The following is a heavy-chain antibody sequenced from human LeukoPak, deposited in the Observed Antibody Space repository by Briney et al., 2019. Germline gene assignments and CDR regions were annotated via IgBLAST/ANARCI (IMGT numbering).Heavy chain of an antibody. J-gene: IGHJ4*02. CDR2: VSGSGGST. D-gene: IGHD6-19*01. CDR1: GFTFSSYA. V-gene: IGHV3-23*01. Sequence: SGGSLRLSCAASGFTFSSYAMSWVRQAPGKGLEWVSTVSGSGGSTYDADSVKGRFTISRDNSKNTLYLQLNSLRAEDTAVYYCAKQKYTSGWDYFDYWGREPWSPSPQ. CDR3: AKQKYTSGWDYFDY.